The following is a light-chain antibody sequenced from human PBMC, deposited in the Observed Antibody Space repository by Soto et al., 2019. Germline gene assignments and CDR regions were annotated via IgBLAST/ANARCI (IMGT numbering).Light chain of an antibody. CDR3: KQSYSSPPT. CDR1: QSISNH. Sequence: DIQMTQSPSSLSASVGDRVTITCRASQSISNHLNWYQQKPGKAPKLLIFAASSLQSGVHSRFSGSRSGPDFTLTISSLQPEDFATYYCKQSYSSPPTFGQGTKVDIK. CDR2: AAS. V-gene: IGKV1-39*01. J-gene: IGKJ1*01.